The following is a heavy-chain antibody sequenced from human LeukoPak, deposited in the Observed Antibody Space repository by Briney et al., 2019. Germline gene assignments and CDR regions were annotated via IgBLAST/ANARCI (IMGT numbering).Heavy chain of an antibody. Sequence: PSETLSLTCTVSRGSIGTFYWSWIRQPAGKGLEWIGHIYTSGTTNYNPSLKSRVTMSIDTSKNQFSLKLSSVTAADTAVYYCARGRYCTDGSCYFDYWGQGTLVTVSS. CDR3: ARGRYCTDGSCYFDY. J-gene: IGHJ4*02. CDR2: IYTSGTT. V-gene: IGHV4-4*07. CDR1: RGSIGTFY. D-gene: IGHD2-15*01.